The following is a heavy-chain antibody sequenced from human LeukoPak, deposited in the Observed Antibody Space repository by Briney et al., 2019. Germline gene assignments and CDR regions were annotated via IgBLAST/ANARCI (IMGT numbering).Heavy chain of an antibody. V-gene: IGHV4-31*03. Sequence: SETLSLTCTVSGGSISSGGYYWSWIRQHPGKGLEWIGYIYYSGSTYYNPSLKSRVTISVDTSKNQFSLELSSVTAADTAVYYCARDTKYYYDSSGYLDYWGQGTLVTVSS. CDR3: ARDTKYYYDSSGYLDY. D-gene: IGHD3-22*01. J-gene: IGHJ4*02. CDR2: IYYSGST. CDR1: GGSISSGGYY.